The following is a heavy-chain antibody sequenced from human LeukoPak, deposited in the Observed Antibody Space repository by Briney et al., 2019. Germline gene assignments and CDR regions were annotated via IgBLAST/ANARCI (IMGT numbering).Heavy chain of an antibody. CDR1: GFTFSSYA. CDR2: ISGSGGST. Sequence: GGSLRLSCAASGFTFSSYAVSWVRQAPGKGLEWVSKISGSGGSTYYADSVKGRFTISRDNSKNTLYLQMNSLRAEDTAVYYCAKEERVGTTNYGMDVWGQGTTVTVSS. CDR3: AKEERVGTTNYGMDV. J-gene: IGHJ6*02. D-gene: IGHD1-26*01. V-gene: IGHV3-23*01.